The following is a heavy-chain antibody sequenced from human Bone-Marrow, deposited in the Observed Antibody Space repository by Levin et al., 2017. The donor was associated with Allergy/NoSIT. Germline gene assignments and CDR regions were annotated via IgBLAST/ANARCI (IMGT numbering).Heavy chain of an antibody. D-gene: IGHD4-17*01. J-gene: IGHJ3*02. CDR3: ARDDTTTGLDI. CDR1: GGSISSGGYY. V-gene: IGHV4-31*03. CDR2: IYYSGST. Sequence: SETLSLTCTVSGGSISSGGYYWSWIRQHPGKGLEWIGYIYYSGSTYYNPSLKSRVTISVDTSKNQFSLKLSSVTAADTAVYYCARDDTTTGLDIWGQGTMVTVSS.